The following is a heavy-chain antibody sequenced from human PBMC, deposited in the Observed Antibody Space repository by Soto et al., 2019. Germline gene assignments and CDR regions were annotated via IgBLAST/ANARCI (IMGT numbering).Heavy chain of an antibody. J-gene: IGHJ5*02. CDR3: ARDAVGKRGSSYYNWFDP. CDR2: IYYIGST. CDR1: GGSISSGGYY. V-gene: IGHV4-31*11. Sequence: TLYLTCAVSGGSISSGGYYWSWIRQHPGKGLEWIGYIYYIGSTYYNPSLKSRVTISVDTSKNQFSLKLSSVTAADTAVYYCARDAVGKRGSSYYNWFDPWGQGTLVTVSS. D-gene: IGHD6-13*01.